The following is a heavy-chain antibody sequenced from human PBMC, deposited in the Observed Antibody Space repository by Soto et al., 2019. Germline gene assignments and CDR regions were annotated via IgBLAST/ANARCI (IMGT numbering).Heavy chain of an antibody. D-gene: IGHD3-22*01. CDR3: ARRGYYDSSGYFIEI. V-gene: IGHV4-61*01. CDR2: IYYSGST. Sequence: SETLSLTCTVSGGSVSSGSYYWSWIRQPPGKGLEWIGYIYYSGSTNYNPSLKSRVTISVDTSKNQFSLKLSSVTAADTAVYYCARRGYYDSSGYFIEIWGQGTLVTVSS. CDR1: GGSVSSGSYY. J-gene: IGHJ4*02.